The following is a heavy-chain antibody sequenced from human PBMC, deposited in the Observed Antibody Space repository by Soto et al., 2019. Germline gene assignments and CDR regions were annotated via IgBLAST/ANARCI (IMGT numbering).Heavy chain of an antibody. D-gene: IGHD4-4*01. CDR2: ISHDGVTK. V-gene: IGHV3-30-3*01. CDR1: VSSFPKYP. J-gene: IGHJ5*02. Sequence: WWSLRLSCSASVSSFPKYPMHWVRQTPDKGLEWLAVISHDGVTKNSADSVKGRFSISRDNSRNRLYLDMNSLRTEDTAMYYCVRGGYSSSWERLDPWGQGTLVTVSS. CDR3: VRGGYSSSWERLDP.